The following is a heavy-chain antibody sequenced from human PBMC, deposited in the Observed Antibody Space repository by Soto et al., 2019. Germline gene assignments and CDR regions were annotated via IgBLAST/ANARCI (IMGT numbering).Heavy chain of an antibody. CDR3: GNCPPSNPLDY. D-gene: IGHD2-8*01. Sequence: GGSLRLSCAASGFTFSSYAMSWVRQAPGKGLEWVSAISGSGGSTYYADSVKGRFTISRDNSKNTLYLQMNSLRAEDRAVYYCGNCPPSNPLDYWGQGTLVTVSS. V-gene: IGHV3-23*01. CDR1: GFTFSSYA. CDR2: ISGSGGST. J-gene: IGHJ4*02.